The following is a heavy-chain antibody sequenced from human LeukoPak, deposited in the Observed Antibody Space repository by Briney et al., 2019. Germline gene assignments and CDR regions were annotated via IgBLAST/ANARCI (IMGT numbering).Heavy chain of an antibody. Sequence: SETLSLTCTVSGVSISSYYWSWIRQPPGKGLEWIGYIYTSGSTNYNPSLKSRVTISVDTSKNQFSLKLSSVTAADTAVYYCARSKGSRYYDFWSGFDYWGQGTLVTVSS. J-gene: IGHJ4*02. CDR3: ARSKGSRYYDFWSGFDY. CDR1: GVSISSYY. CDR2: IYTSGST. V-gene: IGHV4-4*09. D-gene: IGHD3-3*01.